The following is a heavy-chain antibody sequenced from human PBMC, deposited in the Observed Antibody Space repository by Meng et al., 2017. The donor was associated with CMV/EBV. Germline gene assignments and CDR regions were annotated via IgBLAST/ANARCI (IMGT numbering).Heavy chain of an antibody. Sequence: LRLSCTVSGYSISSGYYWGWIRQPPGKALEWLALIYWNDDKRYSPSLKSRLTITKDTSKNQVVLTMTNMDPVDTATYYCAHVMWWSPRADYWGQGTLVTVSS. CDR1: GYSISSGYYW. D-gene: IGHD2-21*01. CDR3: AHVMWWSPRADY. CDR2: IYWNDDK. J-gene: IGHJ4*02. V-gene: IGHV2-5*01.